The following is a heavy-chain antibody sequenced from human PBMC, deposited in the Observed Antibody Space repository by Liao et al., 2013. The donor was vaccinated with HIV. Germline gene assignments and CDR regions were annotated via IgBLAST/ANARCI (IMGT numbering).Heavy chain of an antibody. CDR2: INHSGST. V-gene: IGHV4-39*07. CDR3: ARHGGATPFDS. CDR1: GGSISSSSYY. J-gene: IGHJ4*02. Sequence: QLQLQESGPGLVKPSETLSLTCTVSGGSISSSSYYWGWIRQPPGKGLEWIGEINHSGSTNYNPSLKSRVTISVDTSKNQFSLKLTSVTAADTAVYYCARHGGATPFDSWGQGALVTVSS. D-gene: IGHD1-26*01.